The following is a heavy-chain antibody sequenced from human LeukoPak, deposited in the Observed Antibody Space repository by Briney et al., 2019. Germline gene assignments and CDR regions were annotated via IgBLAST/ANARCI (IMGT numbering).Heavy chain of an antibody. CDR2: ISGSSGST. CDR1: GFTFSSYA. D-gene: IGHD3-3*01. CDR3: AKGSRFLESPDY. J-gene: IGHJ4*02. Sequence: PGGSLRLSCAASGFTFSSYAMSWVRQAPGKGLQWVSTISGSSGSTYYADSVKGRFTISRDNSKNTLYLQMNSLRAEDTALYYCAKGSRFLESPDYWGQGTLVTVSS. V-gene: IGHV3-23*01.